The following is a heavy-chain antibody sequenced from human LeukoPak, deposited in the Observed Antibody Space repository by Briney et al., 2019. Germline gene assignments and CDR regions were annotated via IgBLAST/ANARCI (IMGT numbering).Heavy chain of an antibody. CDR2: FDPEDGET. J-gene: IGHJ4*02. V-gene: IGHV1-24*01. CDR1: GYTLTELS. D-gene: IGHD3-22*01. Sequence: GASVKVSCKVSGYTLTELSMHWVRQAPGKGLEWMGGFDPEDGETIYAQKFQGRVTMTEDTSTDTAYMELSSLRSEDAAVYYCATAHYYDSSGYTDFDYWGQGTLVTVSS. CDR3: ATAHYYDSSGYTDFDY.